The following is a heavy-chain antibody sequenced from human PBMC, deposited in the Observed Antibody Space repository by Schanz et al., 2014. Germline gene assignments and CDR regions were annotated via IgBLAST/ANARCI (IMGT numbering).Heavy chain of an antibody. J-gene: IGHJ6*03. CDR3: ARPSDSSWYMDV. CDR2: ISYDGTNE. V-gene: IGHV3-30*03. Sequence: VQLVESGGGLVQPRGSLRLSCAASEFSFSSFGMNWVRQAPGKGLEWVAVISYDGTNEYYAESVKGRFTISRDNAKNSLYLQMNSLRAEDTAVYYCARPSDSSWYMDVWGKGTTVTVSS. D-gene: IGHD2-21*02. CDR1: EFSFSSFG.